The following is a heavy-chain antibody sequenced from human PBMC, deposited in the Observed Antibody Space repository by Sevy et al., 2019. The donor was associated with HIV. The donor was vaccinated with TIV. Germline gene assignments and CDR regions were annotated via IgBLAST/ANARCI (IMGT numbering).Heavy chain of an antibody. CDR1: GGSFSGYY. J-gene: IGHJ6*02. CDR2: INHSGST. Sequence: SETLSLTCAVYGGSFSGYYWSWIRQPPGKGLEWIGEINHSGSTNYNPSLKSRFTISVDTSKNQFSLKLSSVTAADTAVYYCATGVGPAYYYGMDVWGHGTTVTVSS. V-gene: IGHV4-34*01. CDR3: ATGVGPAYYYGMDV. D-gene: IGHD2-15*01.